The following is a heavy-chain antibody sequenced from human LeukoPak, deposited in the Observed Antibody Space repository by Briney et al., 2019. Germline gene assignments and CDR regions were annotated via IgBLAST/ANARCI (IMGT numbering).Heavy chain of an antibody. V-gene: IGHV3-30*18. CDR1: GFTFSSYG. CDR3: AKGTQWLDDYYYGMDV. CDR2: ISYDGSNK. D-gene: IGHD6-19*01. J-gene: IGHJ6*02. Sequence: GRSLRLSCAASGFTFSSYGMHWVRQAPGKGLEWVAVISYDGSNKYYADSVKGRFTISRDNSKNTLYLQMNSLRAEDTAVYYCAKGTQWLDDYYYGMDVWGQGTTATVSS.